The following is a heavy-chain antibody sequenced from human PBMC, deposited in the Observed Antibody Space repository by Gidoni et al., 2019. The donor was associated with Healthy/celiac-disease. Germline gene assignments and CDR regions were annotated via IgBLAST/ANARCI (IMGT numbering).Heavy chain of an antibody. CDR2: INHSGST. D-gene: IGHD1-26*01. CDR1: GGSFSGYY. J-gene: IGHJ3*02. CDR3: ARGGYSGSYLRRAFDI. V-gene: IGHV4-34*01. Sequence: QVQLQQWGAGLLKPSETLSLTCAVYGGSFSGYYWSWIRQPPGKGLEWIGEINHSGSTNYNPSLKSRVTISVDTSKNQFSLKLSSVTAADTAVYYCARGGYSGSYLRRAFDIWGQGTMVTVSS.